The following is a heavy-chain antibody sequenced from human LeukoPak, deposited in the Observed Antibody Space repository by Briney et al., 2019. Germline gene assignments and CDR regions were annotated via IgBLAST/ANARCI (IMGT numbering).Heavy chain of an antibody. Sequence: GGSLRLSGAASGFTVSSNYMSWVRQAPGKGLEGVSVIYIGSSTYYADSVKGRFTITREDSQNTLYRQMSSLRAEDTAICYCARRAGEYSLPYDYWGQETLVTVSS. CDR2: IYIGSST. D-gene: IGHD2-15*01. V-gene: IGHV3-53*01. CDR1: GFTVSSNY. CDR3: ARRAGEYSLPYDY. J-gene: IGHJ4*02.